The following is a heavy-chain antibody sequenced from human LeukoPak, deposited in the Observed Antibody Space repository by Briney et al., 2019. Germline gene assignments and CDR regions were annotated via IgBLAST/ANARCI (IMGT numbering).Heavy chain of an antibody. Sequence: GGSLRLSCAASGFTFSSYWMSWVRQAPGKGLEWVANIKQDGSEEYYVDSVKGRFTISRDNAKNSLYLQMNSLRAEDTAVYYCARDVAPYYDFWSGYYRRNYYMDVWGKGTTVTVSS. D-gene: IGHD3-3*01. V-gene: IGHV3-7*01. CDR2: IKQDGSEE. CDR1: GFTFSSYW. CDR3: ARDVAPYYDFWSGYYRRNYYMDV. J-gene: IGHJ6*03.